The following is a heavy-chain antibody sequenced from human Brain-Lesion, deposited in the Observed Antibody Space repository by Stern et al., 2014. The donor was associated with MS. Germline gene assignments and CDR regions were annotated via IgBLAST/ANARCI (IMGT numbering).Heavy chain of an antibody. CDR3: ARDQRGITIFGVVTDYYYLGMDV. J-gene: IGHJ6*02. CDR2: INPNTGGT. D-gene: IGHD3-3*01. V-gene: IGHV1-2*02. CDR1: GYIFTGYY. Sequence: QVPLVQSGAEVKKPGASVKVSCQTSGYIFTGYYIHWVRQAPGQGLEWMAWINPNTGGTKDAQKFQGRVTMSRDTSISTAYVELSSLTSDDTAVYYCARDQRGITIFGVVTDYYYLGMDVWGQGTTVTVSS.